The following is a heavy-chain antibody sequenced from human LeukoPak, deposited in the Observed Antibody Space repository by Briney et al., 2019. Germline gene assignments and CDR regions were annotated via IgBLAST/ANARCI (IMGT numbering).Heavy chain of an antibody. V-gene: IGHV3-7*04. Sequence: TGGSLRLSCEASGFSFSGSAVHWVRQAPGKGLEWVANIKQDGSEKYYVDSVKGRFTIPKDNAKNSLYLQMNSLRAEDTAVYYCAGYCSSTSCRGFQHWGQGTLVTVSS. J-gene: IGHJ1*01. D-gene: IGHD2-2*01. CDR2: IKQDGSEK. CDR1: GFSFSGSA. CDR3: AGYCSSTSCRGFQH.